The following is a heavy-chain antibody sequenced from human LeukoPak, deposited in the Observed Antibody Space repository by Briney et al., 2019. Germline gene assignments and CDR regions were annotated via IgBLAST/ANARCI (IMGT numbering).Heavy chain of an antibody. V-gene: IGHV4-34*01. CDR2: INHSGST. CDR3: ARGRSRYSSSWYSSFDY. CDR1: GVSFSGYY. Sequence: SETLSLTCAVYGVSFSGYYWSWIRQPPGKGLEWIGEINHSGSTSYNPYLKSRVTISVDTSKNQFSLKLSSVTAADTAVYYCARGRSRYSSSWYSSFDYWGQGTLVTVSS. D-gene: IGHD6-13*01. J-gene: IGHJ4*02.